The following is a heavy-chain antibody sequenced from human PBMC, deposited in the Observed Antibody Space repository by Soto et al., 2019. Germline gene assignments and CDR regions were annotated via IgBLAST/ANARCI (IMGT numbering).Heavy chain of an antibody. Sequence: SETLSLTCTVSGGSISSGDYYWSWIRQPPGKGLEWIGYIYYSGSTYYNPSLKSRVTISVDTSKNQFSLKLSSVTAADTAVYYCARVMGVEVRGVTNFDYWGQGTPVTVSS. D-gene: IGHD3-10*01. CDR1: GGSISSGDYY. V-gene: IGHV4-30-4*01. J-gene: IGHJ4*02. CDR2: IYYSGST. CDR3: ARVMGVEVRGVTNFDY.